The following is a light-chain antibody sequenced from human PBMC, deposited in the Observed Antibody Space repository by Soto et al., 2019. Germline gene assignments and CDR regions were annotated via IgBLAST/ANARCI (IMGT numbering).Light chain of an antibody. Sequence: DIVMTQSPDSLAVSLGERATINCKSSQSVLYSSNNKNYLAWYQQKPGQPPKLLIYWASTRESGVPDRFSGSGSGTDFTVPTSSLQAEDVAVYYCQQYYSTLWTFGQGTKVEIK. V-gene: IGKV4-1*01. J-gene: IGKJ1*01. CDR1: QSVLYSSNNKNY. CDR2: WAS. CDR3: QQYYSTLWT.